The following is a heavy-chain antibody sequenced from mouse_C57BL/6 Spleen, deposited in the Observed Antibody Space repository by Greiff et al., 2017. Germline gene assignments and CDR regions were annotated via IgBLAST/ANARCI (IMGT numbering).Heavy chain of an antibody. V-gene: IGHV6-3*01. J-gene: IGHJ3*01. CDR3: ADAGRGGCAY. CDR1: GFTFSNYW. Sequence: EVKVEESGGGLVQPGGSMKLSCVASGFTFSNYWMNWVRQSPEKGLEWVAQIRLKSDNYATHYAESVKGRFTISRDDSKSCLYLQMTYLRAEATGIYYCADAGRGGCAYWGQGTPLTVSA. CDR2: IRLKSDNYAT.